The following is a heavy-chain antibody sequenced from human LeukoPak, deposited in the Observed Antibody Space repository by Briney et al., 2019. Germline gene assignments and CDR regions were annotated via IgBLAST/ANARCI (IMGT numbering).Heavy chain of an antibody. CDR3: AREAYYEWGYCFDY. J-gene: IGHJ4*02. V-gene: IGHV3-33*01. CDR1: GFTFSSYG. D-gene: IGHD3-22*01. CDR2: IWYDGSNK. Sequence: GRSLRLSCAASGFTFSSYGMHWVRQAPGKGLEWVAVIWYDGSNKYYADSVKGRFTISRDNSKSTLYLQMNSLRAEDTAVYYCAREAYYEWGYCFDYWGQGTLVTVSS.